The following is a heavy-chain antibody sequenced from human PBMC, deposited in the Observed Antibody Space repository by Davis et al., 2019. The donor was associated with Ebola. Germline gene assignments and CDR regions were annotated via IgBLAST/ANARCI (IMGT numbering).Heavy chain of an antibody. CDR3: ATCSGGSCYSLYYYGMDV. D-gene: IGHD2-15*01. J-gene: IGHJ6*04. CDR2: IIPILGIA. V-gene: IGHV1-69*02. Sequence: AASVKVSCKASGGTFSSYTISWVRQAPGQGLEWMGRIIPILGIANYAQKFQGRVTITVDESTSTAYMELSSLRSEDTAVYYCATCSGGSCYSLYYYGMDVWGKGTTVTVSS. CDR1: GGTFSSYT.